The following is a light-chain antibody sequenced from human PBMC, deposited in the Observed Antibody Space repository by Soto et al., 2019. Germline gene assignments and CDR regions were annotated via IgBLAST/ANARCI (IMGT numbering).Light chain of an antibody. Sequence: QSALTQPASVSGSLGQSISISCNGTSVDVGGYNYVSWYQHHPGKAPRLLIFEVSNRPSGVSNRFSGSKSGNTASLTISGLQAEDEADYYCTSYTIKTTYVFGTGTKVTVL. J-gene: IGLJ1*01. CDR2: EVS. CDR1: SVDVGGYNY. V-gene: IGLV2-14*01. CDR3: TSYTIKTTYV.